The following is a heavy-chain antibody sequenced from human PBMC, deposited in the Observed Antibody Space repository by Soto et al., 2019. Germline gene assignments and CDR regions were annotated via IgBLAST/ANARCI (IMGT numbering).Heavy chain of an antibody. CDR3: ARLGMKINPPRHSSECG. V-gene: IGHV1-69*13. CDR2: IIPIFGTA. J-gene: IGHJ4*02. CDR1: GGTFSSYA. D-gene: IGHD6-25*01. Sequence: WASVKVSCKASGGTFSSYAISWVRQAPGQGLEWMGGIIPIFGTANYAQKFQGRVTITADESTSTAYMELSSLRSEDTAVYYCARLGMKINPPRHSSECGWGPGTLVTVSS.